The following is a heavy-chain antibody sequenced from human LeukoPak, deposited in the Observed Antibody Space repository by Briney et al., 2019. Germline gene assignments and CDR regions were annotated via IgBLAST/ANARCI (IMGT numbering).Heavy chain of an antibody. CDR1: GGSISTDY. V-gene: IGHV4-4*07. D-gene: IGHD3-10*01. CDR3: ASDFGY. Sequence: SETLSLTCTVSGGSISTDYWTWIRQPAGKGLEWIGLIYTSGSTNYNPSINSRVTMSIATSQNQFSLKLTAATAEDTAMYYCASDFGYWGQGTLVTVSS. CDR2: IYTSGST. J-gene: IGHJ4*02.